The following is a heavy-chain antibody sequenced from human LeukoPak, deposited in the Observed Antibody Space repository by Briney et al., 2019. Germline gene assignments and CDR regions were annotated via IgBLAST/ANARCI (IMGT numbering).Heavy chain of an antibody. V-gene: IGHV1-2*06. Sequence: ASVKVSCKASGDTFTGYYMHWVRQAPGQGLEWMGRINPNSGGTNYAQKFQGRVTMTRDTSISTAYMELSRLRSDDTAVYYCARSAYYYGSGSGRWVDYWGQGTLVTVSS. CDR3: ARSAYYYGSGSGRWVDY. J-gene: IGHJ4*02. CDR1: GDTFTGYY. CDR2: INPNSGGT. D-gene: IGHD3-10*01.